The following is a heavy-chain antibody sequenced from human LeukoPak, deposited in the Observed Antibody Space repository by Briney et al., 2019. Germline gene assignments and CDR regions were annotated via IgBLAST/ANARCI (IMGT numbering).Heavy chain of an antibody. J-gene: IGHJ5*02. V-gene: IGHV3-23*01. CDR1: GFTFSSYA. Sequence: TGGSLRLSCAASGFTFSSYAMSWVRQAPGKGLEWVSAISGSGGSTYDADSAKGRFTISRDNSKNTLYLQMNSLRAEDTAVYYCAKPTLSLGWFDPRGQGTLVTVSS. D-gene: IGHD2-15*01. CDR3: AKPTLSLGWFDP. CDR2: ISGSGGST.